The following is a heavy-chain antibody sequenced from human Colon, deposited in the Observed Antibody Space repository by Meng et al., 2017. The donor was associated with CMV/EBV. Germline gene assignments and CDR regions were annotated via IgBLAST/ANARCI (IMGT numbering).Heavy chain of an antibody. Sequence: SETLSLTCTVSGGSVNSTSSYWTWIRQPPGKEPEWIGYIYYRGSTNYRSSLKSRVTISVDTSKNLFSLTLASVTSAGTAVYYCARGTSNLPIDSWGQGMLVTVSS. CDR3: ARGTSNLPIDS. CDR1: GGSVNSTSSY. CDR2: IYYRGST. D-gene: IGHD1-1*01. J-gene: IGHJ4*02. V-gene: IGHV4-61*03.